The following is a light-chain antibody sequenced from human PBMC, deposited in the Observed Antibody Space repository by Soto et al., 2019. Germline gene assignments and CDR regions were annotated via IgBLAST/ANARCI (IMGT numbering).Light chain of an antibody. CDR3: SSYTSSSTPWV. CDR2: DVN. Sequence: QSALTQPRSVSGSPGQSVTISCTGTSSDVGGYNYVSWYQQHPGKAPKLMIYDVNKRPSGVPDRFSGSKSGNTASLTISGLQAEDEADYYCSSYTSSSTPWVFGTGTKVTVL. J-gene: IGLJ1*01. CDR1: SSDVGGYNY. V-gene: IGLV2-11*01.